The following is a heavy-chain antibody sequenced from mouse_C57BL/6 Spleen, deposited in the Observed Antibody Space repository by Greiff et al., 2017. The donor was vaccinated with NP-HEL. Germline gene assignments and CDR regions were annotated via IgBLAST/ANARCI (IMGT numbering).Heavy chain of an antibody. CDR2: ISSGGSYT. Sequence: EVMLVESGGDLVKPGGSLKLSCAASGFTFSSYGMSWVRQTPDKRLEWVATISSGGSYTYYPDSVTGRFTISRDNAKKTLYLQMSSLKSKDTAMYYCASAAYYSNSYAMDYWGQGTSVTVSS. D-gene: IGHD2-5*01. J-gene: IGHJ4*01. CDR1: GFTFSSYG. V-gene: IGHV5-6*01. CDR3: ASAAYYSNSYAMDY.